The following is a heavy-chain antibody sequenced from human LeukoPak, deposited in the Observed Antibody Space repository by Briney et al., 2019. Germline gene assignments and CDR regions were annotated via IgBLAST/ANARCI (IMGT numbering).Heavy chain of an antibody. CDR3: ARVGHGVRGVIRRYYYYYMDV. CDR2: IKQDGSEK. J-gene: IGHJ6*03. D-gene: IGHD3-10*01. V-gene: IGHV3-7*01. CDR1: GFTFSSYW. Sequence: GGPLRLSCAASGFTFSSYWMSWVRQAPGKGLEWVANIKQDGSEKYYVDSVKGRFTISRDNAKNSLYLQMNSLRAEDTAVYYCARVGHGVRGVIRRYYYYYMDVWGKGTTVTISS.